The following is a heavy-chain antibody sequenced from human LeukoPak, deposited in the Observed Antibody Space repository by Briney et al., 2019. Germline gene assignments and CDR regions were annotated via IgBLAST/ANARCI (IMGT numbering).Heavy chain of an antibody. D-gene: IGHD4-17*01. V-gene: IGHV1-2*02. CDR2: INPNSGGS. J-gene: IGHJ6*02. CDR3: ARGTVTTNLQRSYGMDV. Sequence: DSVKVSCKASGYTFTGYYMHWVRQAPGQGLEWVGWINPNSGGSNYAQKFQGRVTMTRDTSISTAYMELSRLRSDDTAVYYCARGTVTTNLQRSYGMDVWGQGTTVTVSS. CDR1: GYTFTGYY.